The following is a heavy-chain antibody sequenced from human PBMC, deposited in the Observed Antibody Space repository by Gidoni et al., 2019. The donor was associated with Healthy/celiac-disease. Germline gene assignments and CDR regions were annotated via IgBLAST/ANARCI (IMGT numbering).Heavy chain of an antibody. Sequence: EVQLVESGGGLVQPGRSLRLSCAASGFTFDDYAMHWVRQAPGKGLEWVSGSSWKSGSIGYADSVKGRFTISRDNAKNALYLQMNSLRAEDTALYYCAKDIGPYYGMDVWGQGTTVTVSS. CDR1: GFTFDDYA. CDR3: AKDIGPYYGMDV. CDR2: SSWKSGSI. J-gene: IGHJ6*02. V-gene: IGHV3-9*01.